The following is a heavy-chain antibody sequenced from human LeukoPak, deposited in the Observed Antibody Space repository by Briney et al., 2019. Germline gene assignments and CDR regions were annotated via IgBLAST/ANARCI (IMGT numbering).Heavy chain of an antibody. J-gene: IGHJ3*02. V-gene: IGHV1-18*01. CDR1: GYTFTSYG. Sequence: ASVKVSCKASGYTFTSYGISWVRQAPGQGLEWMGWISAYNGNTNYAQKLQGRVTMTTDTSTSTAYMELRSLRSDDTAVYYCARDSNGIGPDYYYDSSGYYRVGAFDIWGQGTMVTVSS. D-gene: IGHD3-22*01. CDR2: ISAYNGNT. CDR3: ARDSNGIGPDYYYDSSGYYRVGAFDI.